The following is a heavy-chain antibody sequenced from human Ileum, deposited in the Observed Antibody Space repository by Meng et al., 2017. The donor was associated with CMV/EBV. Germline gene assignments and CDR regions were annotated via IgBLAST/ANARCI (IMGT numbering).Heavy chain of an antibody. Sequence: GESLKISCAASGFTFSGSAIHWVRQASGKGLEWVGRIRSKTYNYATAYAASVKGRFPISRDDSENTAFLQMNILKTEDTAVYYCTRLGPRDYYYGMDVWGQGTTVTVSS. V-gene: IGHV3-73*01. CDR3: TRLGPRDYYYGMDV. CDR1: GFTFSGSA. CDR2: IRSKTYNYAT. D-gene: IGHD1-26*01. J-gene: IGHJ6*02.